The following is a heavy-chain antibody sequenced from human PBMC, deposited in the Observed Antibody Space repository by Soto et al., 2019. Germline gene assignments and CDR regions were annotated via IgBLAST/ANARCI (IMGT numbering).Heavy chain of an antibody. CDR3: ASLDTARVETAGY. J-gene: IGHJ4*02. V-gene: IGHV3-7*01. D-gene: IGHD5-18*01. CDR1: GLSLSNIW. Sequence: PGGSLRLSCVGSGLSLSNIWTSWVRQAPGKGLEWVANIKQGGTGTYYVDSVKGRFTISKDHAKNSLYLQMNSLRVEDTALYYCASLDTARVETAGYWGQGTRVTVS. CDR2: IKQGGTGT.